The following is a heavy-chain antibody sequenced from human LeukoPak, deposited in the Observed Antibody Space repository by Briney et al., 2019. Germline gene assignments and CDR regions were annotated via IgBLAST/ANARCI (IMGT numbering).Heavy chain of an antibody. Sequence: ASVKVSCKASGYTFTSYAIHWVRRAPGQRLEWMGWINAGNDNTKYSQKFQGRVTITRDTSASTAYMELSSLRSEDTAVFYCARGGSGNLPYYFDYWGQGTLVTVSS. CDR2: INAGNDNT. D-gene: IGHD1-1*01. CDR1: GYTFTSYA. V-gene: IGHV1-3*01. J-gene: IGHJ4*02. CDR3: ARGGSGNLPYYFDY.